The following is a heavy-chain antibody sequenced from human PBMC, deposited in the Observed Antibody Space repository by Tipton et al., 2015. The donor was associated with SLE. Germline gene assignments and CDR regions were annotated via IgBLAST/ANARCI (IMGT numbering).Heavy chain of an antibody. CDR2: ISAYNGYT. CDR3: ARGYCGASRCYDYMHYFDF. Sequence: QLVQSGAEVKKPGASVKVSCKASGYTFTNYDISWVRQAPGQGLEWMGWISAYNGYTKYAQKLQGRFTMTTDTSTSTAYMELRSLRSDDTAVYYWARGYCGASRCYDYMHYFDFWGQGSLVTVSS. J-gene: IGHJ4*02. V-gene: IGHV1-18*01. CDR1: GYTFTNYD. D-gene: IGHD2-15*01.